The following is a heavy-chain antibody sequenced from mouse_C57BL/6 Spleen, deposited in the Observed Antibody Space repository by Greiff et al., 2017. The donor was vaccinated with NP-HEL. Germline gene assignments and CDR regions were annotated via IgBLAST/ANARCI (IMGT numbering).Heavy chain of an antibody. Sequence: QVTLKESGAELVRPGASVKLSCKASGYTFTDYYINWVKQRPGQGLEWIARIYPGSGNTYYNEKFKGKATLTAEKSSSTAYMQLSSLTSEDSAVYFCARGVYGYDGTWFAYWGQGTLVTVSA. J-gene: IGHJ3*01. CDR1: GYTFTDYY. D-gene: IGHD2-2*01. CDR2: IYPGSGNT. CDR3: ARGVYGYDGTWFAY. V-gene: IGHV1-76*01.